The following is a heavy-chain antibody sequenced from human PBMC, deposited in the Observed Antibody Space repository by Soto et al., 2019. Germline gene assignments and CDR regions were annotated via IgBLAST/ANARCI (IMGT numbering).Heavy chain of an antibody. CDR1: GVNFVASD. CDR2: IGSKGETYAT. J-gene: IGHJ4*02. Sequence: GRLQRVWCAVAGVNFVASDLQWVRKDSGKGLEWLGRIGSKGETYATTYAASVKGRFTISRDDSKKTAYLQMNNLESEDTAVYYCSRDDSDWFFNWGRGTLVTVSP. D-gene: IGHD3-9*01. CDR3: SRDDSDWFFN. V-gene: IGHV3-73*01.